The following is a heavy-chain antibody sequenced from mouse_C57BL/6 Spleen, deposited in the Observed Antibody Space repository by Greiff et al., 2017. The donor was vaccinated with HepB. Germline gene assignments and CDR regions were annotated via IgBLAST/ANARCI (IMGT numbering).Heavy chain of an antibody. V-gene: IGHV5-4*01. J-gene: IGHJ3*01. Sequence: EVQLVESGGGLVKPGGSLKLSCAASGFTFSSYAMSWVRQTPGKRLEGVATISDGSSYTYFPDNVKGRFTISRDNAKNNLYLQMSHLKSEDTAMYYCARDGDYDGAWFAYWGQGTLVTVSA. D-gene: IGHD2-4*01. CDR2: ISDGSSYT. CDR3: ARDGDYDGAWFAY. CDR1: GFTFSSYA.